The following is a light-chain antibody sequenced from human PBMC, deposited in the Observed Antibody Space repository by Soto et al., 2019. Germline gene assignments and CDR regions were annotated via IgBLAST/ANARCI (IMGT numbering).Light chain of an antibody. CDR1: QYINSFK. CDR2: GAS. Sequence: EIVMTQSPATLSVSPGESATLSCRASQYINSFKLAWYQQHPGQAPRLPMYGASNRATGIPARFSGGGSGTEFTLTISSLQSEDFAVYYCQQYDYWPRTFGQGTKVEI. V-gene: IGKV3-15*01. CDR3: QQYDYWPRT. J-gene: IGKJ1*01.